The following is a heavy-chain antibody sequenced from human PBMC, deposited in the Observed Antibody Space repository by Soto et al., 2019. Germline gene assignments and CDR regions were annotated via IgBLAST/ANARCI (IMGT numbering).Heavy chain of an antibody. V-gene: IGHV3-30-3*01. J-gene: IGHJ6*02. CDR1: GFTFSSYA. CDR3: ARDRGSSSWYNYYYYGMDV. D-gene: IGHD6-13*01. Sequence: GGSLRLSCAASGFTFSSYAMHWVRQAPGKGLEWVAVISYDGSNKYYADSVKGRFTISRDNSKNTLYLQMNSLRAEDTAVYYCARDRGSSSWYNYYYYGMDVWGQGTTVTVSS. CDR2: ISYDGSNK.